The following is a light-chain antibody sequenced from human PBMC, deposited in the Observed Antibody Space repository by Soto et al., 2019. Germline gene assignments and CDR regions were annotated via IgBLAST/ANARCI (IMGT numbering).Light chain of an antibody. CDR2: GAA. CDR1: QSINNRY. Sequence: EIVLTQSPGTLSLSPGERATLSCRASQSINNRYLAWYQQKPGQAPRLLIYGAASRATGIPDRFIGSGSGTQFTLTISRLEPEDFAVYYCQQFGSSPGFTFVPGTKVDIK. CDR3: QQFGSSPGFT. V-gene: IGKV3-20*01. J-gene: IGKJ3*01.